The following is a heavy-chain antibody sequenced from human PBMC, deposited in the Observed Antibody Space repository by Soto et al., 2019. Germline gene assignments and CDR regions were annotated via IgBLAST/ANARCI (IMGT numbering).Heavy chain of an antibody. J-gene: IGHJ4*02. V-gene: IGHV4-34*01. CDR1: GGSFSGYY. Sequence: PSETLSLTCAVYGGSFSGYYWSWIRQPPGKGLXWSXXIXXSXXXXXNXXLKSRVTISVDTSKNQFSLKLSSVTAAETAVYYCARGISGSYEDNDYWGQGTLVTVSS. CDR2: IXXSXXX. CDR3: ARGISGSYEDNDY. D-gene: IGHD3-10*01.